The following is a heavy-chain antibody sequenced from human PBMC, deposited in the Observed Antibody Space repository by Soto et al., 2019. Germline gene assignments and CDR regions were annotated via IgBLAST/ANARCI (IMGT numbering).Heavy chain of an antibody. V-gene: IGHV3-7*01. CDR2: IKQDGSEK. CDR1: GFTFSSYW. J-gene: IGHJ6*03. Sequence: GGSLRLSCAASGFTFSSYWMSWVRQAPGKGLEWVANIKQDGSEKYYVDSVKGRFTISRDNAENSLYLQMNSLRAEDTAVYYCARDEIDCSSTSCYVTYYYYYMDVWGKGTTVTVSS. CDR3: ARDEIDCSSTSCYVTYYYYYMDV. D-gene: IGHD2-2*01.